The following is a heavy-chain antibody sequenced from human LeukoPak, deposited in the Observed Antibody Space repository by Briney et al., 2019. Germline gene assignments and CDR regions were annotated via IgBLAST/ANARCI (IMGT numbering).Heavy chain of an antibody. Sequence: GGSLRLSCAASGLTFSSYAMSWDRQAQGKGLEWVSAISGSGGSTYSADSVKGRFTISRDNSKNTLYLQMNSLRAEDTAVYYCAKSLANGYSYGTDAFDIWGQGTMVTVSS. CDR2: ISGSGGST. CDR3: AKSLANGYSYGTDAFDI. D-gene: IGHD5-18*01. V-gene: IGHV3-23*01. J-gene: IGHJ3*02. CDR1: GLTFSSYA.